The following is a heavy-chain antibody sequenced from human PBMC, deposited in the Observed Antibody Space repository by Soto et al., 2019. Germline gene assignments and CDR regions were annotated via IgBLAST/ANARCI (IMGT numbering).Heavy chain of an antibody. D-gene: IGHD6-19*01. V-gene: IGHV4-39*01. J-gene: IGHJ5*02. CDR1: GGSINSSSYF. CDR2: IYYSGST. Sequence: SETLSLTCSVSGGSINSSSYFWGWVRQPPGKGLEWIGSIYYSGSTYYNPSLRSRVTISVDTSKNQFSLKLSSVTAADTAVFYCARHYSSGSRNWFDTWGQGTQVTVSS. CDR3: ARHYSSGSRNWFDT.